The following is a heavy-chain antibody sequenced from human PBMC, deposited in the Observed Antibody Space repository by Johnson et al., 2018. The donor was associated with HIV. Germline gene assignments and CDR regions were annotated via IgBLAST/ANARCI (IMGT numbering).Heavy chain of an antibody. J-gene: IGHJ3*02. V-gene: IGHV3-23*04. CDR3: ARGAASHAFDI. CDR2: ITGSGGT. D-gene: IGHD2-15*01. CDR1: GFTFNSYV. Sequence: VQLVESGGGLVQAGGSLRLSCAASGFTFNSYVMSWVRQAPGKGLEWVSSITGSGGTYYADSVKGRFTISRDNSKNTLYLQMNSLNTEDTAVYYCARGAASHAFDIWGQGTMVTVSS.